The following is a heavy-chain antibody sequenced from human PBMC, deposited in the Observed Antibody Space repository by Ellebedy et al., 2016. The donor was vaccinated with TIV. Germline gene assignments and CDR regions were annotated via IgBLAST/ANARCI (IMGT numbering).Heavy chain of an antibody. CDR3: ARGGSRITMVRGEIDY. CDR1: GGSFSGYY. CDR2: IYYSGST. J-gene: IGHJ4*02. Sequence: SETLSLXXAVYGGSFSGYYWSWIRQPPGKGLEWIGYIYYSGSTNYNPSLKSRVTISVDTSKNQFSLKLSSVTAADTAVYYCARGGSRITMVRGEIDYWGQGTLVTVSS. D-gene: IGHD3-10*01. V-gene: IGHV4-59*12.